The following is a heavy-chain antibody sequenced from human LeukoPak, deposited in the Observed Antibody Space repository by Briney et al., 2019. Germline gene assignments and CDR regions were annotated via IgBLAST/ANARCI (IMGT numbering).Heavy chain of an antibody. J-gene: IGHJ3*02. D-gene: IGHD2-21*02. CDR2: INHSGST. CDR3: ARDWAVTAAAGAFDI. CDR1: GGSFSGYY. Sequence: NPSETLSLTCAVYGGSFSGYYWSWIRQPPGKGLEWIGEINHSGSTNYNPSLKSRVTISVDTSKNQFSLKLGSVTAADTAVYYCARDWAVTAAAGAFDIWGQGTMVTVSS. V-gene: IGHV4-34*01.